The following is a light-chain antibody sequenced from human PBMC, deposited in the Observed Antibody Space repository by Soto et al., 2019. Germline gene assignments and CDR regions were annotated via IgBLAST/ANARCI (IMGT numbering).Light chain of an antibody. CDR2: SNN. V-gene: IGLV1-47*02. J-gene: IGLJ1*01. CDR1: SSNIGSNY. CDR3: AAWDDGLSGPV. Sequence: QSVLTQPPSASGTPGQRVTISCSGSSSNIGSNYVYWYQQLPGTAPKLLIYSNNQRPSGVPDRFSGSKSGTSASLAISGLRSEDEAAYYCAAWDDGLSGPVFGTGTKVTVL.